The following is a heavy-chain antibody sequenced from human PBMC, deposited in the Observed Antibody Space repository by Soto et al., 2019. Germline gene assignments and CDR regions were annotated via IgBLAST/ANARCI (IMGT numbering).Heavy chain of an antibody. V-gene: IGHV4-59*01. CDR1: GGSISSYY. D-gene: IGHD6-19*01. J-gene: IGHJ5*02. CDR3: AREGSGWPYNWFDP. CDR2: IYYSGST. Sequence: SEILSLTCTVSGGSISSYYWSWIRQPPGKGLEWIGYIYYSGSTNYNPSLKSRVTISVDTSKNQFSLKLSSVTAADTAVYYCAREGSGWPYNWFDPWGQGTLVTVSS.